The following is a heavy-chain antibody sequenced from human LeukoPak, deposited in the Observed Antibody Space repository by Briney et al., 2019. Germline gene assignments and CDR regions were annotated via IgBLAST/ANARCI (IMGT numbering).Heavy chain of an antibody. D-gene: IGHD6-13*01. Sequence: GGSLRLSCAASGFTFSYYSMNWVRQAPGKGLEWVSSITGSSNYIYYADSVKGRFTISRDNAKNSLYLQMNSLRAEDTAVYYCARGAATDIYYFDYWGQGTLVTVSS. V-gene: IGHV3-21*01. J-gene: IGHJ4*02. CDR1: GFTFSYYS. CDR3: ARGAATDIYYFDY. CDR2: ITGSSNYI.